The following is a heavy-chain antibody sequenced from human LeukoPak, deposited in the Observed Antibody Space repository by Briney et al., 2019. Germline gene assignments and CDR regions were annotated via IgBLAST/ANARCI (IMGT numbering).Heavy chain of an antibody. V-gene: IGHV3-15*05. J-gene: IGHJ3*02. CDR1: GFIFSPYA. D-gene: IGHD6-13*01. CDR2: IKSKTDGGTT. Sequence: PGGSLRLSCSTSGFIFSPYAMHWVRQAPGKGLEWVSRIKSKTDGGTTDYAAPVKGRFTISRDDSKNTLYLQMNSLRAEDTALYYCAKDFSSSWFNDAFDIWGQGTMVTVSS. CDR3: AKDFSSSWFNDAFDI.